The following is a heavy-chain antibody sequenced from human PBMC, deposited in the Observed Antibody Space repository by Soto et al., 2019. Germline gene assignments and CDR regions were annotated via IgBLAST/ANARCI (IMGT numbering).Heavy chain of an antibody. CDR3: ARDERIKGEFDY. Sequence: ASVKVSCKASGYTFTSYGISWVRQAPGQGLEWMGWISAYNGNTNYAQKLQGRVTMTTDTSTSTAYMELRSMRSDDTAVYYCARDERIKGEFDYWGQGTLVTVSS. CDR1: GYTFTSYG. V-gene: IGHV1-18*01. J-gene: IGHJ4*02. CDR2: ISAYNGNT. D-gene: IGHD3-16*01.